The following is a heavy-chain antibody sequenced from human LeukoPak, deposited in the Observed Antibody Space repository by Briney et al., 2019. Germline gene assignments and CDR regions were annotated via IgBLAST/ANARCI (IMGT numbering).Heavy chain of an antibody. CDR1: GFSFSSHS. CDR2: ISSSDTYI. Sequence: GGSLRLSCAASGFSFSSHSMNWVRQAPGKGLEWVSSISSSDTYIYYADSVKGRFTISRDNARNSLYLQMNSLRAEDTAVYYCARDVSGSSSWVRFDYWGQGTLVTVSS. V-gene: IGHV3-21*01. D-gene: IGHD6-13*01. J-gene: IGHJ4*02. CDR3: ARDVSGSSSWVRFDY.